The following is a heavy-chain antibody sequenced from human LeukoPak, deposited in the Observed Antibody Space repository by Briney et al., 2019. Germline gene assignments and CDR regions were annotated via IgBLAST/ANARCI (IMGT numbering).Heavy chain of an antibody. CDR1: GFTFSAYG. D-gene: IGHD2-2*02. V-gene: IGHV3-30*02. CDR2: VRYDGSNK. J-gene: IGHJ4*02. CDR3: AKDYSLYCSSASCYTPFDY. Sequence: GGSLRLSCAASGFTFSAYGMHWVRQAPGKGLEWLAFVRYDGSNKYYADSVKGRFIISRDYSRNMLYLQMDSLRAEDTAFYYCAKDYSLYCSSASCYTPFDYWGQGALVTVSS.